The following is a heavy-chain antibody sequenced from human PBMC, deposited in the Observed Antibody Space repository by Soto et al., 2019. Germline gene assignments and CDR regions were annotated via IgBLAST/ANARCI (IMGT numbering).Heavy chain of an antibody. CDR3: ASRHSSPYFDY. CDR2: IYYSGST. J-gene: IGHJ4*02. CDR1: GGSISSGDYY. V-gene: IGHV4-30-4*01. D-gene: IGHD6-13*01. Sequence: SETLSLTCTVSGGSISSGDYYWSWIRQPPGKGLEWIGCIYYSGSTYYKPSLKNRDNISVDTSKNQFSLKLSSVTAADTAVYYCASRHSSPYFDYWGQGTLVTVS.